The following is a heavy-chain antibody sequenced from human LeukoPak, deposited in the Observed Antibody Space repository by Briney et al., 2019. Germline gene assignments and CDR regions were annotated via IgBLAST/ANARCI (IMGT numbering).Heavy chain of an antibody. Sequence: ASVKVSCKASGYTFTGYYMHWVRQAPRQGLEWMGWINPNSGGTNYAQKFQGRVTMTRDTSISTAYMELSRLRSDDTAVYYCAVNSGSYLTTDAFDIWGQGTMVTVSS. CDR2: INPNSGGT. CDR3: AVNSGSYLTTDAFDI. V-gene: IGHV1-2*02. J-gene: IGHJ3*02. CDR1: GYTFTGYY. D-gene: IGHD1-26*01.